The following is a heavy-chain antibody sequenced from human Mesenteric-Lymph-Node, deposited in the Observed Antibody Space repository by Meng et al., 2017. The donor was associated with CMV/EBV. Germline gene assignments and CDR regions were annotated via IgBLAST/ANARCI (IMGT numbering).Heavy chain of an antibody. J-gene: IGHJ5*02. Sequence: SETLSLTCTVSGGSISSSSYYWGWIRQPPGKGLEWIGSMYYSGSTYYNPSLKSRVTISVDTSKNQFSLKLSSVTAADTAVYYCARGVGYSYGYGEWFDPWGQGTLVTVSS. D-gene: IGHD5-18*01. CDR1: GGSISSSSYY. V-gene: IGHV4-39*07. CDR2: MYYSGST. CDR3: ARGVGYSYGYGEWFDP.